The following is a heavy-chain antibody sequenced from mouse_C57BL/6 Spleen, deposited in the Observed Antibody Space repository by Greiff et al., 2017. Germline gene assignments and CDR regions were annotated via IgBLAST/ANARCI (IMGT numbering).Heavy chain of an antibody. D-gene: IGHD2-4*01. CDR3: ARRAYDYSYFDY. CDR2: IDPSDSYT. Sequence: QVQLQQPGAELVMPGASVKLSCKASGYTFTSYWMHWVKQRPGQGLEWIGEIDPSDSYTNYNQKFKGKSTLTVDKSSSTAYMQLSSLTSEDSAVYYCARRAYDYSYFDYWGQGTTLTVSS. J-gene: IGHJ2*01. V-gene: IGHV1-69*01. CDR1: GYTFTSYW.